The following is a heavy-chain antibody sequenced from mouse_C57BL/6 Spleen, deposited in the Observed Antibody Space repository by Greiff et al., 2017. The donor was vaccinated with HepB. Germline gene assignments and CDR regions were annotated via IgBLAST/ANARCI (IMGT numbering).Heavy chain of an antibody. D-gene: IGHD2-12*01. CDR1: GYTFTSYW. V-gene: IGHV1-50*01. Sequence: QVQLQQPGAELVKPGASVKLSCKASGYTFTSYWMQWVNQRPGQGLEWIGEIDPSDSYTNYNQKFKGKATLTVDTSSSTAYMQLSSLTSEDSAVYYCAVYDEAHWYFDVWGTGTTVTVSS. CDR3: AVYDEAHWYFDV. J-gene: IGHJ1*03. CDR2: IDPSDSYT.